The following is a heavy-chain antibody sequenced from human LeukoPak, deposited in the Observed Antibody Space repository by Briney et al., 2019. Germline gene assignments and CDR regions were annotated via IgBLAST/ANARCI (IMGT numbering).Heavy chain of an antibody. CDR1: GYTFTSYA. Sequence: ASVKVSCKASGYTFTSYAMHWVRQAPGQRLEWMGWINAGNGNIEYSQKFQGRVTITRDTSASTAYMELSSLRSEDTAVYYCASPRPNYYGSGSYSTYYYGMDVWGKGTTVTVSS. V-gene: IGHV1-3*01. CDR3: ASPRPNYYGSGSYSTYYYGMDV. D-gene: IGHD3-10*01. CDR2: INAGNGNI. J-gene: IGHJ6*04.